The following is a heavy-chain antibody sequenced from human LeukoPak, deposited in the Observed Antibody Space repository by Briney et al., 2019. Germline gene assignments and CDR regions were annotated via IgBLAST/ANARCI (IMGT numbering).Heavy chain of an antibody. CDR3: ARAGARGSVDY. Sequence: GGSLRLSCVASEFTFPIYWMSWVRQAPGKGLEWVANINQDGSATFYVDSVKSRFTISRDNAKNSLYLQMNSLSADDTSVYYCARAGARGSVDYWGQGTLVTVSS. CDR2: INQDGSAT. V-gene: IGHV3-7*01. D-gene: IGHD3-10*01. CDR1: EFTFPIYW. J-gene: IGHJ4*02.